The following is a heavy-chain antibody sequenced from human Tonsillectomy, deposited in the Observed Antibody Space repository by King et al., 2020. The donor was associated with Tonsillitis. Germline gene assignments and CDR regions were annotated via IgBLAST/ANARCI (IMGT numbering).Heavy chain of an antibody. Sequence: QLVQSGAEVKKPGSSVKVSCKASGGTFSSHVISWVRQAPGQGLEWMGEIIPIFATANYAQKFQGRVTITANESTSTAYMELSSLRSEDTAVYYCARGKGWELLRSAFDIWGQGTMVTVSS. CDR3: ARGKGWELLRSAFDI. V-gene: IGHV1-69*12. CDR1: GGTFSSHV. CDR2: IIPIFATA. J-gene: IGHJ3*02. D-gene: IGHD1-26*01.